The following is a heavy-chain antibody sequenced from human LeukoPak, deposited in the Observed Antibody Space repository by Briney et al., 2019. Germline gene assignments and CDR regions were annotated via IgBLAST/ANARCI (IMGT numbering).Heavy chain of an antibody. J-gene: IGHJ4*02. CDR3: AKDRDSSGYSLDAYFDY. V-gene: IGHV3-48*03. Sequence: PGGSLRLSCAASGFTFSSYEMNWVRQAPGKGLEWVSYISSSGSTIYYADSVKGRFTISRDNAKNSLYLQMNSLRAEDTAVYYCAKDRDSSGYSLDAYFDYWGQGTLVTVSS. CDR1: GFTFSSYE. D-gene: IGHD3-22*01. CDR2: ISSSGSTI.